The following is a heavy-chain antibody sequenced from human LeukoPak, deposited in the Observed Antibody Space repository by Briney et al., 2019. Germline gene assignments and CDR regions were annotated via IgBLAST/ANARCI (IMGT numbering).Heavy chain of an antibody. D-gene: IGHD6-13*01. CDR3: AADDGQQLVRFQH. J-gene: IGHJ1*01. Sequence: SVKVSCKASGGTFSSYAISWVRQAPGRGLEWMGGIIPIFGTANYAQKFQGRVTITADESTSTAYMELSSLRSEDTAVYYCAADDGQQLVRFQHWGQGTLVTVSS. CDR1: GGTFSSYA. CDR2: IIPIFGTA. V-gene: IGHV1-69*13.